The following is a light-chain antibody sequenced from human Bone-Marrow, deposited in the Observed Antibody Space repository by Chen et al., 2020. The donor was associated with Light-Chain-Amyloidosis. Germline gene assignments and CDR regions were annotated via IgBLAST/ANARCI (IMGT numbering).Light chain of an antibody. CDR3: QQYGTSPLT. V-gene: IGKV3-20*01. Sequence: EIVLTQSPGTLSLSPGEGANLSCRASQTISSNYLTWYQQKLGQAPRLLIYGSSSRATGIPDRFTGSGYGTDFTLTINRLEPEDFAMYYCQQYGTSPLTFGGGTKVEIK. J-gene: IGKJ4*01. CDR1: QTISSNY. CDR2: GSS.